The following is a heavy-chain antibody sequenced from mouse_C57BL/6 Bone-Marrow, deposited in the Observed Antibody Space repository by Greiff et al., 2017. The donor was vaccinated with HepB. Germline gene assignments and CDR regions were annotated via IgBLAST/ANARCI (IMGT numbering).Heavy chain of an antibody. V-gene: IGHV5-9*01. CDR3: ARLGSKVDY. CDR2: ISGGGGNT. CDR1: GFTFSSYT. J-gene: IGHJ2*01. D-gene: IGHD1-1*01. Sequence: EVKLVESGGGLVKPGGSLKLSCAASGFTFSSYTMSWVRQTPEKRLEWVATISGGGGNTYYPDSVKGRFTISRDNAKNTLYLQMSSLRSEDTALYYCARLGSKVDYWGQGTTLTVSS.